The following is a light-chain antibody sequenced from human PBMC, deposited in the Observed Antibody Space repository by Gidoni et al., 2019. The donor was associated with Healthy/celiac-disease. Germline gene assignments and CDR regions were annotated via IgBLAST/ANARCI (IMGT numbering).Light chain of an antibody. V-gene: IGKV4-1*01. CDR3: QQYYSTQLT. J-gene: IGKJ4*01. CDR1: QSVLYSSNNKNY. CDR2: WAS. Sequence: GSLGERATINCKSSQSVLYSSNNKNYLAWYQQKPGQPPKLLIYWASTRESGVPDRFSGSGSGTDFTLTISSLQAEDVAVYYCQQYYSTQLTFGEGTKVEIK.